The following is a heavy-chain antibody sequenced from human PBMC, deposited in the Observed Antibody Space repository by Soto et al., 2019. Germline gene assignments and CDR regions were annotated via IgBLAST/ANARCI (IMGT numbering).Heavy chain of an antibody. Sequence: PGESLKISCKGSGYSFTSYWIGWVRQMPGKGLEWMGIIYPGDSDTRCSPSFQGQVTISADKSISTAYLQWSSLKASDTAMYYCARHRRAVADPYYYYGMDVWGQGTTVTVSS. CDR1: GYSFTSYW. D-gene: IGHD6-19*01. CDR2: IYPGDSDT. CDR3: ARHRRAVADPYYYYGMDV. V-gene: IGHV5-51*01. J-gene: IGHJ6*02.